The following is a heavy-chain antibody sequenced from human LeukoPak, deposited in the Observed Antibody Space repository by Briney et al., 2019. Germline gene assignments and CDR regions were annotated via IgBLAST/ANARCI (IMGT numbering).Heavy chain of an antibody. Sequence: PGGSLRLSCAASGFTFRAYAMTRVRQAPGKGLEWVSTISGSSDNTFYAVSVKGRFTISRDNSKKTMYLQMNSLRADDTAVYYCAKAPGFSDFWGQGTLVTVSS. D-gene: IGHD7-27*01. V-gene: IGHV3-23*01. CDR2: ISGSSDNT. CDR1: GFTFRAYA. J-gene: IGHJ4*02. CDR3: AKAPGFSDF.